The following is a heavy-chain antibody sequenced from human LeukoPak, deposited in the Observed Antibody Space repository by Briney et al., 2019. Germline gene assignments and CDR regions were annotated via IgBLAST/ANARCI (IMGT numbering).Heavy chain of an antibody. Sequence: GGSLRLSCAASGFTLSNAWMSWVRQAPGKGLEWVGRIKSKTDGGTTDYAAPVKGRFTISRDDSKNTLYLQMNSLKTEDTAVYYCTTGRAVAGTDYWGQGTLVTVSS. CDR3: TTGRAVAGTDY. J-gene: IGHJ4*02. V-gene: IGHV3-15*01. D-gene: IGHD6-19*01. CDR2: IKSKTDGGTT. CDR1: GFTLSNAW.